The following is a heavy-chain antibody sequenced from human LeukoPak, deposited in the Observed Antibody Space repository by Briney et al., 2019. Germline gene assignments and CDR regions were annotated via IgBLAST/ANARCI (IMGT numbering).Heavy chain of an antibody. D-gene: IGHD2-15*01. CDR3: AKGGRGSCYSSSDS. CDR1: GFTFSSYA. V-gene: IGHV3-23*01. Sequence: PGGSLRLSCAASGFTFSSYAMSWVRQAPGKRLGWVSVISDSGGDTHYEDSVKGRFTISKDNSKNTLYLQMNSLRAEDTALYFCAKGGRGSCYSSSDSWGQGTLVTVSS. J-gene: IGHJ4*02. CDR2: ISDSGGDT.